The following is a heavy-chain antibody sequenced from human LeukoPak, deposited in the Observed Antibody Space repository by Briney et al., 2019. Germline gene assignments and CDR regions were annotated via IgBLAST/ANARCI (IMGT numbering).Heavy chain of an antibody. Sequence: MTSETLPLTCNVSGASMSSNYWSWIRQPPGKGLEWIGYIYHSGNTNYSPSLESRVTMSVDESKNQFSLRVHFVSAADTAVYYCASTRRAAVAGRFDSWGQGTLVTVSS. D-gene: IGHD6-19*01. V-gene: IGHV4-4*09. CDR3: ASTRRAAVAGRFDS. CDR1: GASMSSNY. CDR2: IYHSGNT. J-gene: IGHJ4*02.